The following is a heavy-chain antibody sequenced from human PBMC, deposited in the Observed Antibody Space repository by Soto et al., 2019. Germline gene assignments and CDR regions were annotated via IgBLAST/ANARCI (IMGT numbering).Heavy chain of an antibody. CDR2: IIPLFGTP. J-gene: IGHJ4*02. Sequence: QVQLVQSGAEVKKPGSSVKVSCKASGGIFSTYAISWLRQDPGQGLEWMGGIIPLFGTPNYAQRFQGRVTITADESTSTAYIELSRLRSEDTAVYYCARDRDDYGSGNYYNRIDFWGQGTLVTVSS. V-gene: IGHV1-69*01. CDR3: ARDRDDYGSGNYYNRIDF. CDR1: GGIFSTYA. D-gene: IGHD3-10*01.